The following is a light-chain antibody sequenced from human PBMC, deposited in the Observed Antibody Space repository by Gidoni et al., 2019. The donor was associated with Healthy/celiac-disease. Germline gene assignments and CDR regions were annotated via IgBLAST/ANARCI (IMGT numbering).Light chain of an antibody. J-gene: IGKJ1*01. CDR2: AAS. Sequence: DIQMTQSPSSLSASVGDRVNITCRASQSISSYLNWYQQKPGKAPKLLIYAASSLQSGVPSRFSCSGSWTDLTLTIRRLQPEDFATYYCQQSYSTLLTFXQXTAVELK. CDR3: QQSYSTLLT. CDR1: QSISSY. V-gene: IGKV1-39*01.